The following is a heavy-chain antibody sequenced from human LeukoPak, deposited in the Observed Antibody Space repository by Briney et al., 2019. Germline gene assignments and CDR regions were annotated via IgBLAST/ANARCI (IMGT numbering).Heavy chain of an antibody. J-gene: IGHJ5*02. D-gene: IGHD6-19*01. Sequence: GASVKVSCKVSGYTLTELAMNWVRQAPGKGLEWMGCFDPEDGETIYAQKFQGRLTMTEDTSTDTAYMELSGLTSEDTAVYYCARDGHSSGWYWFDPWGQGTLVTVSS. CDR2: FDPEDGET. V-gene: IGHV1-24*01. CDR1: GYTLTELA. CDR3: ARDGHSSGWYWFDP.